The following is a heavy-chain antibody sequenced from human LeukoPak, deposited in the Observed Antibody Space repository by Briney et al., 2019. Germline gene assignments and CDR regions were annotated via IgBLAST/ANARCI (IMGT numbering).Heavy chain of an antibody. D-gene: IGHD6-19*01. Sequence: PGGSLTLSCAASGFTFSSYEMNWVRQAPGKGLEWVSYISSSGSTIYYADSVKGRFTISRDNAKNSLYLQMNSLRAEDTAVYYCARDKQWLVRGGFDYWGQGTLVTVSS. CDR2: ISSSGSTI. V-gene: IGHV3-48*03. CDR1: GFTFSSYE. J-gene: IGHJ4*02. CDR3: ARDKQWLVRGGFDY.